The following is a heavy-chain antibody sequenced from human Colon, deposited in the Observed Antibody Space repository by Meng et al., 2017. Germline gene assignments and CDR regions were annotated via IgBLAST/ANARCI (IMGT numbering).Heavy chain of an antibody. D-gene: IGHD6-19*01. CDR2: ISAYNGNT. Sequence: VQLVKSGAEVKKPGCSVTASCEPSGYIFTTYGISWVRQAPGEGLEWMGWISAYNGNTNSAQKFQDRVTMTTDTYTNTACMELRSLRSDDTAMYYCARDRQWLGSDYWGQGTLVTVSS. CDR3: ARDRQWLGSDY. CDR1: GYIFTTYG. J-gene: IGHJ4*02. V-gene: IGHV1-18*01.